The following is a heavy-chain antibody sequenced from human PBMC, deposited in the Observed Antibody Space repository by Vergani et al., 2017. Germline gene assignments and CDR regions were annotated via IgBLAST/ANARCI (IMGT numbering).Heavy chain of an antibody. CDR2: IKQDGSEK. CDR3: ARDPDIVVVPAAPYYYYYYGMDV. J-gene: IGHJ6*02. Sequence: EVQLVESGGGLVQPGGSLRLSCAASGFTFSSYWMSWVRQAPGKGLEWVANIKQDGSEKYYVDSVKGRFTISRDNAKNSLYLQMNSLRAEDTAVYYCARDPDIVVVPAAPYYYYYYGMDVWGQGTTVTVSS. V-gene: IGHV3-7*01. CDR1: GFTFSSYW. D-gene: IGHD2-2*01.